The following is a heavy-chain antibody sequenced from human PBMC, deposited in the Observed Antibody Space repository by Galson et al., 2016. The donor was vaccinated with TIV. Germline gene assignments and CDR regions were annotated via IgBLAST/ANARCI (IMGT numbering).Heavy chain of an antibody. V-gene: IGHV1-69*04. D-gene: IGHD3-16*01. CDR3: ARVSPDTRGGSGMAV. CDR2: IIPILGVT. J-gene: IGHJ6*02. Sequence: SVKVSCKASGDTFDSYAISWVRQAPGQGLEWMGRIIPILGVTNYAQNFQGRVTISADKSTSTGYMDLSHLRSDDTAVFFCARVSPDTRGGSGMAVWGQGTTVTVSS. CDR1: GDTFDSYA.